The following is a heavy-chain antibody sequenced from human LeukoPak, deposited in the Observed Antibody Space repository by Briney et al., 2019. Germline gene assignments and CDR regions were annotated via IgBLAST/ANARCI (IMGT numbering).Heavy chain of an antibody. CDR3: AKDQSDGDYSHWYFDL. CDR2: ISYGGSNK. D-gene: IGHD4-17*01. CDR1: GFTFSSYG. V-gene: IGHV3-30*18. J-gene: IGHJ2*01. Sequence: GGSLRLSCAASGFTFSSYGMHWVRQAPGKGLEWVAVISYGGSNKFYADSVKGRFTISRDNSKNTLYLQMNSLRGEDTAVYYCAKDQSDGDYSHWYFDLWGRGTLVTVSS.